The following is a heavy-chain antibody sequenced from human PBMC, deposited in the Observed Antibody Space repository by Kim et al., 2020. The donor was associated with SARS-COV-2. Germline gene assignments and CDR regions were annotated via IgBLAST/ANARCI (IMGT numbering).Heavy chain of an antibody. CDR3: AKPDVKVLLAANFDY. CDR2: ISYDGSDK. D-gene: IGHD2-15*01. V-gene: IGHV3-30*18. Sequence: GGSLRLSCAASGFTFSSYGMHWVRQAPGKGLEWVAIISYDGSDKYYADSVKGRFTISRDNSKNTLYLQMNSLRAEDTAVYYCAKPDVKVLLAANFDYWGQGTLVTVSS. CDR1: GFTFSSYG. J-gene: IGHJ4*02.